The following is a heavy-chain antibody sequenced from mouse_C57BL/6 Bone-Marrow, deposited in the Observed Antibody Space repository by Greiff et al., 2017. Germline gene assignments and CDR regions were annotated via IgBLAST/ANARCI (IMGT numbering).Heavy chain of an antibody. CDR2: ISSGGSYT. V-gene: IGHV5-6*01. CDR1: GFTFSSYG. Sequence: EVKLVESGGDLVKPGGSLKLSCAASGFTFSSYGMSWVRQTPDKRLEWVATISSGGSYTYYPDSVKGRFTISRDHAKNTLYLQLSSLKSEDTAMYYCASLDGYWGQGTTLTVSS. D-gene: IGHD2-3*01. CDR3: ASLDGY. J-gene: IGHJ2*01.